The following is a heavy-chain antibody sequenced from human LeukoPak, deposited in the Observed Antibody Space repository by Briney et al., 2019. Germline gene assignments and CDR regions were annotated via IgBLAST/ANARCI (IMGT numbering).Heavy chain of an antibody. CDR2: VWYDGSNK. CDR1: GFTFSSYG. CDR3: ARDLELVAPYDILTGYYLEYYGMDV. V-gene: IGHV3-33*01. J-gene: IGHJ6*02. D-gene: IGHD3-9*01. Sequence: GGSLRLSCAASGFTFSSYGMHWVRQAPGKGLEWVAVVWYDGSNKYYADSVKGRFTISRDNSKNTLYLQMNSLRAEDTAVYYCARDLELVAPYDILTGYYLEYYGMDVWGQGTTVTVSS.